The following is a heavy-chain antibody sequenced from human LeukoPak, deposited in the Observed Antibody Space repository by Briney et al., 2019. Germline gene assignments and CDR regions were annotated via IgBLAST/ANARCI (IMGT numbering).Heavy chain of an antibody. Sequence: PGGSLRLSCAASGFTFSSYGMSWVRQAPGKGLEWVSVIYSGGSTYYADSVKGRFTISRDNSKNTLYLQMNSLRAEDTAVYYCARGVLAAAKGGFDYWGQGTLVTVSS. V-gene: IGHV3-66*01. CDR1: GFTFSSYG. J-gene: IGHJ4*02. CDR3: ARGVLAAAKGGFDY. D-gene: IGHD6-13*01. CDR2: IYSGGST.